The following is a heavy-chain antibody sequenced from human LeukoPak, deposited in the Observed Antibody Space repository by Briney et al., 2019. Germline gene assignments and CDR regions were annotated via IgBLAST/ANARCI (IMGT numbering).Heavy chain of an antibody. CDR2: IWYDGSNK. V-gene: IGHV3-33*01. CDR3: ARDADGSGWYSSLDY. Sequence: GGSLRLSCAASGFTFSSYGMHWVRQAPGKGLEWVAVIWYDGSNKYYADSVKGRFTISRDNSKNTLYLQMNSLRAEDAAVYYCARDADGSGWYSSLDYWGQGTLVTVSS. J-gene: IGHJ4*02. CDR1: GFTFSSYG. D-gene: IGHD6-19*01.